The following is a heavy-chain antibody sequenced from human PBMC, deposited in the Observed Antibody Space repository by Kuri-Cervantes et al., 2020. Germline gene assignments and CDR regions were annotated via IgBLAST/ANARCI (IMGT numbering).Heavy chain of an antibody. D-gene: IGHD6-13*01. J-gene: IGHJ5*02. Sequence: ASVNVSCKASGYTFSTYDINWVRQASGQGPEWMGWMNPNSGNTGFAQKFQGRVTLTRNASMSTAYMELSSLTSEDTAVYYCARVSRRLAYSNDHWGQGTLVTVSS. CDR2: MNPNSGNT. V-gene: IGHV1-8*02. CDR1: GYTFSTYD. CDR3: ARVSRRLAYSNDH.